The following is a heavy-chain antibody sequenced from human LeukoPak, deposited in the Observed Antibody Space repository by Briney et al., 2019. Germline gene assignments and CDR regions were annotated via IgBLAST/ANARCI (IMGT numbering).Heavy chain of an antibody. D-gene: IGHD4-17*01. CDR1: GFTFSSYA. V-gene: IGHV3-64D*06. Sequence: GASVKVSCKASGFTFSSYAMHWVRQAPGKGLEYVSAISSNGGSTYYADSVKGRFTISRDNSKNTLYLQMSSLRAEDTAVYYCVKALRGAFDYWGQGTLVTVSS. CDR2: ISSNGGST. J-gene: IGHJ4*02. CDR3: VKALRGAFDY.